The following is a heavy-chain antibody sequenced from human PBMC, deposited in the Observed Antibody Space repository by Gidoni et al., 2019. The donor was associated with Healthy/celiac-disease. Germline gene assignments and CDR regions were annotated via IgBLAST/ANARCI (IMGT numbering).Heavy chain of an antibody. D-gene: IGHD6-19*01. CDR2: IIPILGIA. CDR1: GGPFRSYT. J-gene: IGHJ4*02. Sequence: QVQLVQSGAEVKKPGSSVTVSCKASGGPFRSYTISWVRQAPGQGLEWMGRIIPILGIANYAQKFQGRVTITADKTTSTAYMELSSLRSEDTAVYYCARDADGWYSYYFDYWGQGTLVTVSS. CDR3: ARDADGWYSYYFDY. V-gene: IGHV1-69*08.